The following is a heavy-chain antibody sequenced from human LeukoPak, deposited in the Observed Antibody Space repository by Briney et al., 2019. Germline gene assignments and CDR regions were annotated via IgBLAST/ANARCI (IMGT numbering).Heavy chain of an antibody. CDR3: ARDPWNSRYRSTRDSDY. CDR1: GYTFTSYD. CDR2: MNPNSGNT. Sequence: ASVKVSCKASGYTFTSYDINWVRQATGQGLEWMGWMNPNSGNTGYAQKFQGRVTITRNTSISTAYMELSSLRAEDTAVYYCARDPWNSRYRSTRDSDYWGQGTLVTVSS. V-gene: IGHV1-8*03. D-gene: IGHD1-7*01. J-gene: IGHJ4*02.